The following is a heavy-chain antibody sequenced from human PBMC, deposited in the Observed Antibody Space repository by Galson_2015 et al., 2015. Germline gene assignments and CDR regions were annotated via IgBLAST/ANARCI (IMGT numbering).Heavy chain of an antibody. V-gene: IGHV3-48*02. Sequence: SLRLSCAASGFTFSSYRMNWVRQAPGKGLEWVSYISSSSSTIYYADSVKGRFTISRDNAKNSLYLQMSSLRDEDTAVYYCARDSGSSRGYYWGQGTLVTVSS. CDR2: ISSSSSTI. J-gene: IGHJ4*02. CDR3: ARDSGSSRGYY. CDR1: GFTFSSYR. D-gene: IGHD6-13*01.